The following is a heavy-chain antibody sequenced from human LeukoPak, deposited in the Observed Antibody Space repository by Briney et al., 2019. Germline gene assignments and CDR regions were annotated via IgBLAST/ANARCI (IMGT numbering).Heavy chain of an antibody. CDR3: ARVPGYS. D-gene: IGHD6-13*01. Sequence: GGSLRLSCAASGFDVGRNYMTWVRQAPGKGLEWASFIYSGGATYYADSVRGRFTISRDSSKNTLCLQMSSLRVEDTAVYYCARVPGYSWGQGTLVTVSS. J-gene: IGHJ4*02. CDR1: GFDVGRNY. CDR2: IYSGGAT. V-gene: IGHV3-53*01.